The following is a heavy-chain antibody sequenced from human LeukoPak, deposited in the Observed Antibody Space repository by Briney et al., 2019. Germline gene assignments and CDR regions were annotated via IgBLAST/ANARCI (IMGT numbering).Heavy chain of an antibody. CDR1: GFTVSSNY. J-gene: IGHJ4*02. D-gene: IGHD3-3*01. CDR3: AKLAESLITIFGVVIHAPLDY. V-gene: IGHV3-53*05. CDR2: IYSGGST. Sequence: GGSLRLSCAASGFTVSSNYMSWVRQAPGKGLEWVSVIYSGGSTYYADSVKGRFTISRDNSKNTLYLQMNSLRAEDTAVYYCAKLAESLITIFGVVIHAPLDYWGQGTLVTVSS.